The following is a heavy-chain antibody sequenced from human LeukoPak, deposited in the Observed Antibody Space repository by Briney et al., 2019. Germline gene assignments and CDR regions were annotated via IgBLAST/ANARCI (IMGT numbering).Heavy chain of an antibody. J-gene: IGHJ4*02. CDR1: GYTFTSYG. Sequence: ASVKVSCKASGYTFTSYGISWVRQAPGQGLEWMGWISAYNGNTNYAQKLQGRVTMTTDTSTSTAYMELRSLRSDDTAVYYCARVQGGAWVYDILTGLDYWGQGTLVIVSS. D-gene: IGHD3-9*01. CDR2: ISAYNGNT. V-gene: IGHV1-18*01. CDR3: ARVQGGAWVYDILTGLDY.